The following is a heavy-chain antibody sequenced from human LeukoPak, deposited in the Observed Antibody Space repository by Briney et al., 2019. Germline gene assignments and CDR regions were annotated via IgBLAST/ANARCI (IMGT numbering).Heavy chain of an antibody. D-gene: IGHD2-2*01. CDR3: ARDIYCSSTSCVEAY. Sequence: AASVKVSCKASGYTFTSYYMHWVRQAPGQGLEWMGIINPSGGSTSYAQKFQGRVTVTRDMSTSTVYMELSSLRSEDTAVYYCARDIYCSSTSCVEAYWGQGTLVTVSS. CDR2: INPSGGST. CDR1: GYTFTSYY. J-gene: IGHJ4*02. V-gene: IGHV1-46*01.